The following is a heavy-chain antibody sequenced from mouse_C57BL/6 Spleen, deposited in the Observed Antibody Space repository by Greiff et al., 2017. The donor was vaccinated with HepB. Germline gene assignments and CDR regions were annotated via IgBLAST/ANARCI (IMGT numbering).Heavy chain of an antibody. CDR2: IYPGDGDT. J-gene: IGHJ1*03. CDR3: ARTGTVWYFDV. Sequence: QVHVKQSGPELVKPGASVKISCKASGYAFSSSWMNWVKQRPGKGLEWIGRIYPGDGDTNYNGKFKGKATLTADKSSSTAYMQLSSLTSEDSAVYFCARTGTVWYFDVWGTGTTVTVSS. D-gene: IGHD4-1*01. V-gene: IGHV1-82*01. CDR1: GYAFSSSW.